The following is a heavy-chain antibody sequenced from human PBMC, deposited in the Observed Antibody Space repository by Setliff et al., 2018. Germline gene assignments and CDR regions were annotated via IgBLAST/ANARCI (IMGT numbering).Heavy chain of an antibody. V-gene: IGHV1-18*01. CDR2: ISPHNGNT. J-gene: IGHJ4*02. Sequence: ASVKVSCKASGYTFTDFGVSWVRQAPGQGLEWVGWISPHNGNTYYAPKFQGTVLMTADTSTTTAYLELRSLRSDDTAVYYCSRLVRFCTRIVCPRLSGDDYWGQGTLVTVSS. D-gene: IGHD3-10*01. CDR1: GYTFTDFG. CDR3: SRLVRFCTRIVCPRLSGDDY.